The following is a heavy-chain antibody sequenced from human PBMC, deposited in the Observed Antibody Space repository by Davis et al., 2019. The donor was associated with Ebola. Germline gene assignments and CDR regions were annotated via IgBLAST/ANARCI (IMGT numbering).Heavy chain of an antibody. CDR2: IYYSGST. CDR1: GASIYSADYY. V-gene: IGHV4-30-4*01. D-gene: IGHD2-15*01. Sequence: SETLSLTCTVSGASIYSADYYWSWIRQPPGKGLEWIGYIYYSGSTYYNPSLKSRVAISVDTSKNQFSLKLSSVTAADTAVYYCARGGRGEKGNFDFWGQGTLVTVSS. J-gene: IGHJ4*02. CDR3: ARGGRGEKGNFDF.